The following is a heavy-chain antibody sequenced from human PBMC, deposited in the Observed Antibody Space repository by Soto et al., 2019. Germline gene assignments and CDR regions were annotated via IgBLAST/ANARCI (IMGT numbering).Heavy chain of an antibody. CDR1: GGSISITSYY. J-gene: IGHJ6*02. CDR3: VRQSEYYYATGRADPLYGLDV. CDR2: IYYSGST. D-gene: IGHD3-10*01. Sequence: QLQLQESGPGLVMPSETLSLTCTVSGGSISITSYYWGWIRQPPGKGLEWIGNIYYSGSTYHNPSLKSRVIVSVDTTKNQFYLKVSSVTAADTAMYYCVRQSEYYYATGRADPLYGLDVWGQGTTVTVS. V-gene: IGHV4-39*01.